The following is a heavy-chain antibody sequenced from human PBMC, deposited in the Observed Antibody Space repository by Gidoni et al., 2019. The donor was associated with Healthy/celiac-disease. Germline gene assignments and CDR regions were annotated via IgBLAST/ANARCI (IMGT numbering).Heavy chain of an antibody. V-gene: IGHV3-15*01. CDR1: GFPFSHAW. J-gene: IGHJ3*02. CDR2: IKSKTDGGTT. Sequence: EVQLVESGGGLVKPGGSLRLSCAASGFPFSHAWMSWVRQAPGKGLEWVGRIKSKTDGGTTDYAAPVKGRFTISRDDSKNTLYLQMNSLKTEDTAVYYCTTDRVYSCYYDSSGYCAFDIWGQGTMVTVSS. CDR3: TTDRVYSCYYDSSGYCAFDI. D-gene: IGHD3-22*01.